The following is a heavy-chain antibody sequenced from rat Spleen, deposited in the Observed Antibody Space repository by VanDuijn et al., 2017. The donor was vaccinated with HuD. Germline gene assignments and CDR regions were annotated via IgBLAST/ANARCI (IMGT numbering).Heavy chain of an antibody. Sequence: QVQLKESGPGLVQPSQTLSHTCTVSGFSLTSHNVHWVRQPTGKGLDWMGIIWTGGSTDYNSALKSRLSISRDTSKSQVFLKMNSLQTEDTAIYFCTRADISAISTDGIWGQGVMVTVSS. CDR3: TRADISAISTDGI. J-gene: IGHJ2*01. CDR2: IWTGGST. D-gene: IGHD1-2*01. CDR1: GFSLTSHN. V-gene: IGHV2-30*01.